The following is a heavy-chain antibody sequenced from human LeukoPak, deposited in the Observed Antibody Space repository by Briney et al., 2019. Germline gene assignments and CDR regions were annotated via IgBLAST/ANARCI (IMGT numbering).Heavy chain of an antibody. CDR1: GYTFASYY. V-gene: IGHV1-46*01. Sequence: RASVKVSCKASGYTFASYYMHWVRQAPGQGLEWMGIINPSGGSTSYAQKFQGRVTMTRDMSTSTVYMELSSLRSEDTAVYYCARRATLRMTDIAAAGTGYYYYYMDVWGKGTTVTVSS. CDR2: INPSGGST. CDR3: ARRATLRMTDIAAAGTGYYYYYMDV. J-gene: IGHJ6*03. D-gene: IGHD6-13*01.